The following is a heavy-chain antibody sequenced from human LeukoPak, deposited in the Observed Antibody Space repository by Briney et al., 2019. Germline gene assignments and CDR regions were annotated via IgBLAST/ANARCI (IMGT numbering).Heavy chain of an antibody. D-gene: IGHD1-14*01. V-gene: IGHV4-39*01. Sequence: PSETLSLTCTVSGGSISSSGYYWGWIRQPPGKGLEWIGNIYYSGSTYYNPSLKSRVTISVDTSKNQFSLKLSSVTAADTAVYYCARLGPYLNRWFDPWGQGTLVTVSS. J-gene: IGHJ5*02. CDR3: ARLGPYLNRWFDP. CDR1: GGSISSSGYY. CDR2: IYYSGST.